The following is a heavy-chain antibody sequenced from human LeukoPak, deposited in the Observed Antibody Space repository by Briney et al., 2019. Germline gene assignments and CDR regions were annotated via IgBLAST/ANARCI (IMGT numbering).Heavy chain of an antibody. D-gene: IGHD3-9*01. CDR2: INPSGGST. J-gene: IGHJ6*03. CDR3: AREGVGVIDYDILTGCYYYYMDV. CDR1: GYTFTSYY. Sequence: ASVKVSCKASGYTFTSYYMHWVRQAPGQGLEWMGIINPSGGSTSYAQKFQGRVTMTRDMSTSTVYMELSSLRSEDTAVYYCAREGVGVIDYDILTGCYYYYMDVWGKGTTVTVSS. V-gene: IGHV1-46*01.